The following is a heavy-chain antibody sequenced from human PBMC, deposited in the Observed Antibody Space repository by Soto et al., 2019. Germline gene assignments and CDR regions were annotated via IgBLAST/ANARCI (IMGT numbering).Heavy chain of an antibody. CDR3: ARDPAPSGWYDY. Sequence: GGSLRLSCAASGFTFSNYWMHWVRQVPGKGLVWVSRINSDGSSTTYADSVKGRITISRDNAKNTLYLQMNSLRAEDTAVYYCARDPAPSGWYDYWGQGTLDTV. V-gene: IGHV3-74*03. CDR1: GFTFSNYW. J-gene: IGHJ4*02. D-gene: IGHD6-19*01. CDR2: INSDGSST.